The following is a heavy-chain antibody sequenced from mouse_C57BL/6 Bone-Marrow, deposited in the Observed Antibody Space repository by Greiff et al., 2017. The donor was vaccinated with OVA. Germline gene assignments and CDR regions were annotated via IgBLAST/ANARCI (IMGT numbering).Heavy chain of an antibody. J-gene: IGHJ3*01. CDR3: ARWDYDGGGAWFAY. V-gene: IGHV1-69*01. D-gene: IGHD2-4*01. Sequence: QVQLKQSGAELVMPGASVKLSCKASGYTFTSYWMHWVKQRPGQGLEWIGEIDPSDSYTNYNQKFKGKSTLTVDKSSSTAYMQLSRLTSEDSAVYYCARWDYDGGGAWFAYWGQGTLVTVSA. CDR1: GYTFTSYW. CDR2: IDPSDSYT.